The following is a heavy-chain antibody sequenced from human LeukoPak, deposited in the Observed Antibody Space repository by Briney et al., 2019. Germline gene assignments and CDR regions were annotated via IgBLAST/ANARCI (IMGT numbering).Heavy chain of an antibody. D-gene: IGHD2-2*01. CDR2: IRDKANSYAT. Sequence: GGSLRLSCAASGFTFSGSAIHWVRQASGKGLEWVGRIRDKANSYATAYIASVKGRFTISRDDSKNTAYLQMSSLKTEDTAVYYCTRWDGTTTGCCPFDYWGQGTLVTVSS. V-gene: IGHV3-73*01. CDR1: GFTFSGSA. CDR3: TRWDGTTTGCCPFDY. J-gene: IGHJ4*02.